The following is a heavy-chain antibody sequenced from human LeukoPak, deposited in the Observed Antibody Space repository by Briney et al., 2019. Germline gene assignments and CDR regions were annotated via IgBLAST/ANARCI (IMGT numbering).Heavy chain of an antibody. V-gene: IGHV3-7*01. CDR2: IKQDGSEK. Sequence: QSGGSLRLSCAASGFTFSSYAMSWVRQAPGKGLEWVANIKQDGSEKYYVDSVKGRFTISRDNAKNSLYLQMNSLRAEDTAVYYCARDSSSWYNYFDYWGQGTLVTVSS. D-gene: IGHD6-13*01. CDR3: ARDSSSWYNYFDY. CDR1: GFTFSSYA. J-gene: IGHJ4*02.